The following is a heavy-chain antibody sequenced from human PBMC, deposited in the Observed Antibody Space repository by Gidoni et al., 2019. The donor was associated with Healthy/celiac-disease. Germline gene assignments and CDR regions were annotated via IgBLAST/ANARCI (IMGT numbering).Heavy chain of an antibody. CDR2: IILNSGSI. D-gene: IGHD3-10*01. CDR3: AKEGGITMVRGVINYYYGMDV. V-gene: IGHV3-9*01. CDR1: GFTFDDYA. J-gene: IGHJ6*02. Sequence: EVQLVESGGGLVQPGRSLRLSCAAAGFTFDDYAMHWVRQAPGKGLEWVSGIILNSGSIGYADSVKGRFTISRDNAKNSLYLQMNSLRAEDTALYYCAKEGGITMVRGVINYYYGMDVWGQGTTVTVSS.